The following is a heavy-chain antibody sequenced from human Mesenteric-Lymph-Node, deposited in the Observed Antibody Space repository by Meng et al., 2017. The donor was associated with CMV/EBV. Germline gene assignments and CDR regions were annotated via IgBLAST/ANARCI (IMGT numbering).Heavy chain of an antibody. CDR2: MNPNSGNT. CDR3: ARILRGARDGYNTDFDY. CDR1: GYTFTSYG. J-gene: IGHJ4*02. Sequence: ASVKVSCKASGYTFTSYGITWVRQATGQGLEWMGWMNPNSGNTGYAQKFQGRVTMTRNTSIRTAYMELSSLRSEDTAVYYCARILRGARDGYNTDFDYWGQGTLVTVSS. D-gene: IGHD5-24*01. V-gene: IGHV1-8*01.